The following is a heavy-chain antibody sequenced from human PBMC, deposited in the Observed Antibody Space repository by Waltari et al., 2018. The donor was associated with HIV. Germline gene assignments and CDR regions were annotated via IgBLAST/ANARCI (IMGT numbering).Heavy chain of an antibody. CDR1: GYTFTSYD. Sequence: QVQLVQSGAEVKKPGASVKVSCKASGYTFTSYDINWVRQATGQGLEWMGWINPNSGKTGYAQKFQGRVTMTRNTSISTAYMELSSLISEDTAVYYCARGRTYYYDSSGYYPPDYWGQGTLVTVSS. J-gene: IGHJ4*02. V-gene: IGHV1-8*01. D-gene: IGHD3-22*01. CDR3: ARGRTYYYDSSGYYPPDY. CDR2: INPNSGKT.